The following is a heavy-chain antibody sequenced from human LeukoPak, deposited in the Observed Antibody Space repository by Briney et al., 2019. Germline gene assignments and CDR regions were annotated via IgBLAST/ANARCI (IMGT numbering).Heavy chain of an antibody. Sequence: SVKVSCKTSGFTFSTSAVQWVRQAPGQRLEWIGWIIVGSGATNYAQSLQGRFTITRDMSTNTAYMGLSSLGSEDSAVYYCAAELYGVYTDCCTFHLWGQGTLVTVSS. V-gene: IGHV1-58*01. CDR3: AAELYGVYTDCCTFHL. CDR2: IIVGSGAT. J-gene: IGHJ3*01. CDR1: GFTFSTSA. D-gene: IGHD4-17*01.